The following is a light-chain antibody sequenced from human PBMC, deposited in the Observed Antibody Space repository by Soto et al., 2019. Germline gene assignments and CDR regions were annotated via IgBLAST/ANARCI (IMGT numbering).Light chain of an antibody. J-gene: IGLJ2*01. CDR1: SNDVGGYDY. CDR3: CSYAGNDTV. CDR2: DVT. V-gene: IGLV2-11*01. Sequence: ALTQPRSVSGSPGQSVTISCTGTSNDVGGYDYVSWYQQYPGKAPTYILYDVTKRPSGVPDRFSGSKSGNTASLTISGLQADDEADYYCCSYAGNDTVFGGGTKLTVL.